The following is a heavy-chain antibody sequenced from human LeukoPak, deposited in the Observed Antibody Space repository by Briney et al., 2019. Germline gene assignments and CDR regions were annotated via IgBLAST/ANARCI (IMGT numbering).Heavy chain of an antibody. V-gene: IGHV3-43*02. CDR3: AKDMVPGKFPYYYYYYGMDV. J-gene: IGHJ6*02. Sequence: GGSLRLSCEVSGFTFSDYAMHWVRQVPGKGLEWVSLISGDGGSTYYADSVKGRFTISRDNSKNSLYLQMNSLRTEDTALYYCAKDMVPGKFPYYYYYYGMDVWGQGTTVTVSS. D-gene: IGHD3-10*01. CDR1: GFTFSDYA. CDR2: ISGDGGST.